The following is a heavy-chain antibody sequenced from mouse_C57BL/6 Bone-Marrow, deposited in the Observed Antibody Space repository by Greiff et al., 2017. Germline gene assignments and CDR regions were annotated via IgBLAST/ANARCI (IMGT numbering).Heavy chain of an antibody. CDR3: ARSLYGNGFAY. V-gene: IGHV1-78*01. J-gene: IGHJ3*01. CDR2: IYPRDGST. CDR1: GYTFTDHT. D-gene: IGHD2-1*01. Sequence: VQLMESDAELVKPGASVKISCKVSGYTFTDHTIHWMKQRPEQGLDWIGYIYPRDGSTKYNEQFKGKATLTADKSSSTAYLQLNSLTSEDSAVYCGARSLYGNGFAYWGQGTLVTVSA.